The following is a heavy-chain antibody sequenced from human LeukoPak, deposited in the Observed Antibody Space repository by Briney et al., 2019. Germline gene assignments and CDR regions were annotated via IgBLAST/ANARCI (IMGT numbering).Heavy chain of an antibody. CDR2: ISGSGGST. CDR1: GFTFSSYA. D-gene: IGHD3-22*01. CDR3: AKVPYSSGRSTAFDI. Sequence: PGGSLRLSCAASGFTFSSYAISWVRQAPGKGLEWVSAISGSGGSTYYADSMKGRFTISRDNSKNTLYLQMNSLRAEDTAVYYCAKVPYSSGRSTAFDIWGQGTMVTVSS. J-gene: IGHJ3*02. V-gene: IGHV3-23*01.